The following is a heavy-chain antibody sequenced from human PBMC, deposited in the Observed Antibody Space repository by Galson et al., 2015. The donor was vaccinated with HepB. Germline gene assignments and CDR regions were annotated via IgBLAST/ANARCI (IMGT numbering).Heavy chain of an antibody. Sequence: SLRLSCAGSGFIFDDYTMHWVRQVPGKGLEWVSRISWNSGNIGYADSVKGRFTISRDNAENSLFLQMDSLAAEDTALYYCAKDMGHGEYGWAFDVWGQATMVIVSS. D-gene: IGHD4-17*01. J-gene: IGHJ3*01. V-gene: IGHV3-9*01. CDR2: ISWNSGNI. CDR1: GFIFDDYT. CDR3: AKDMGHGEYGWAFDV.